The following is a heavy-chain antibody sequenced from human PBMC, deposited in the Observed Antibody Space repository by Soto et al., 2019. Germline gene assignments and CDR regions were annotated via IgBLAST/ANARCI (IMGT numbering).Heavy chain of an antibody. D-gene: IGHD2-2*01. V-gene: IGHV3-48*02. CDR1: GFTFSSYS. J-gene: IGHJ2*01. Sequence: EVQLVESGGGLVQPGGSLRLSCTASGFTFSSYSMNWVRQAPGKGLEWVSYISSGSYNIYYADSVKGRFTISRDNAKDSLYLQMSSLRDDDTAVYYCARGPSAAAPLSDWYFDLWGRDTLVTVSS. CDR3: ARGPSAAAPLSDWYFDL. CDR2: ISSGSYNI.